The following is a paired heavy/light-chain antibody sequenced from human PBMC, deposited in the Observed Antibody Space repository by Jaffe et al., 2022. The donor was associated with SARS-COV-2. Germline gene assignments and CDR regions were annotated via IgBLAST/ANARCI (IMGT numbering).Heavy chain of an antibody. CDR3: ARDRFNYSDFWDFDL. CDR1: GFTFTTYS. D-gene: IGHD4-4*01. J-gene: IGHJ2*01. V-gene: IGHV3-48*01. Sequence: VQLVESGGGLVQPGGSLRLSCAASGFTFTTYSLNWVRQAPGKGLEWVSYISPRSDTIYYADSVKGRFTISRDNAKSSLYLQMNSLRVEDTALYYCARDRFNYSDFWDFDLWGRGTLVTVSS. CDR2: ISPRSDTI.
Light chain of an antibody. CDR3: QQSYGTPLT. V-gene: IGKV4-1*01. CDR1: QSLLFSFNNKNF. J-gene: IGKJ4*01. CDR2: WAS. Sequence: DIVMTQSPDSLAVSLGERATISCKSSQSLLFSFNNKNFLTWYQQKPGQPPRLLIYWASTRESGVPDRFSGSGSGTDFTLTISSLQAEDVAIYYCQQSYGTPLTFGGGTKVQIK.